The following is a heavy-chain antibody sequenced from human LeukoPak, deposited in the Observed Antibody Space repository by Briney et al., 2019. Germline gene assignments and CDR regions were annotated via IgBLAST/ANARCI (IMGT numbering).Heavy chain of an antibody. CDR3: ARGLKRYFDWLPPSGFDY. J-gene: IGHJ4*02. Sequence: SETLSLTCTVSGGSVSSGSYYWSWIRQPPGKGLEWIGYIYYSGSTNYNPSLKSRVTISVDTSKNQFSLKLSSMTAADTAVYYCARGLKRYFDWLPPSGFDYWGQGTLVTVSS. D-gene: IGHD3-9*01. CDR2: IYYSGST. V-gene: IGHV4-61*01. CDR1: GGSVSSGSYY.